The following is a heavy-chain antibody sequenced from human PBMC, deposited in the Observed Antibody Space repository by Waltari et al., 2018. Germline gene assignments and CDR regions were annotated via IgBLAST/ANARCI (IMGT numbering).Heavy chain of an antibody. CDR2: KKEDGSEN. CDR1: GFSFSNCW. D-gene: IGHD1-26*01. CDR3: ARGINSPGIDY. Sequence: EVEFVESGGDLVQPGGSLRLSCAASGFSFSNCWMNWVGQAPGKGLEWVGNKKEDGSENYDLGAVKGRFTISRDNAKNVLYLQRNSRRAEDTAVYYCARGINSPGIDYWGQGNLVTVSS. J-gene: IGHJ4*02. V-gene: IGHV3-7*01.